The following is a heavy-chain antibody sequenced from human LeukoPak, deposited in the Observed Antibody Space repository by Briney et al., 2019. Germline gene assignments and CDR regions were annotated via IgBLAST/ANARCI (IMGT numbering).Heavy chain of an antibody. D-gene: IGHD3-10*01. J-gene: IGHJ4*02. Sequence: ASVKVSCKASGYTFTSYDINWVRQATGQGLEWMGWMNPNSGNTGYAQKFQGRVTMTRNTSISTAYMELSSLRSEDTAVYYCARESSFMVRGVNDYWGQGTLVTVSS. CDR1: GYTFTSYD. CDR2: MNPNSGNT. CDR3: ARESSFMVRGVNDY. V-gene: IGHV1-8*01.